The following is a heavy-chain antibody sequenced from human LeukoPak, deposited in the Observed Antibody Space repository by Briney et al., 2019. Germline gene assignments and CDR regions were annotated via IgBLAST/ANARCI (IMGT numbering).Heavy chain of an antibody. CDR3: ASPRGFSYGYFDY. CDR1: GGSISSSSAY. CDR2: IYYRKNT. J-gene: IGHJ4*02. Sequence: SETLSLTCTVSGGSISSSSAYWGWIRQPPGKGLEWIRSIYYRKNTYYNPSLKSRVTISADTSKNQFSLTLGSVSATDTAVYYCASPRGFSYGYFDYWGQGTLVTVSS. V-gene: IGHV4-39*01. D-gene: IGHD5-18*01.